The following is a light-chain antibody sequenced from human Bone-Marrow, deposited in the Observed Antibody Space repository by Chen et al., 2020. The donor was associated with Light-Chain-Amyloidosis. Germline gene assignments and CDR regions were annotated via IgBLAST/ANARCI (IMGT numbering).Light chain of an antibody. CDR2: TSN. Sequence: QSVLTQPPSASGTPGQRVTISCSGGSSNIGSNAVSWYQQFPGTAPQLLIYTSNQRPSGVPDRFSGSKSGTSSSLAIRRVQAEDDAGYCCAAWDGSLNGWVFGGGTKLTVL. CDR3: AAWDGSLNGWV. V-gene: IGLV1-44*01. J-gene: IGLJ3*02. CDR1: SSNIGSNA.